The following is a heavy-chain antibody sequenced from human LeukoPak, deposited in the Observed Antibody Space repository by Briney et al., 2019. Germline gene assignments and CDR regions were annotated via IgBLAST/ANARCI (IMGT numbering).Heavy chain of an antibody. CDR1: GFTVSSNY. V-gene: IGHV3-11*03. CDR3: ARRVAVARRDAFDI. J-gene: IGHJ3*02. Sequence: PGGSLRLSCAASGFTVSSNYMSWLRQAPGKGLEWVSYISSSSSYTNYADSVKGRFTISRDDAKNSLYLQMNSLRADDTAVYYCARRVAVARRDAFDIWGQGTMVTVSS. D-gene: IGHD6-19*01. CDR2: ISSSSSYT.